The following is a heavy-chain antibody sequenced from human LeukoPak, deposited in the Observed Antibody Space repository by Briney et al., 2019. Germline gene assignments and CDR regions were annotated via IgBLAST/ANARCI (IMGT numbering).Heavy chain of an antibody. J-gene: IGHJ6*03. CDR3: ARIAAAGQGDYYYYYMDV. CDR2: INPNSGGT. V-gene: IGHV1-2*02. CDR1: GYTFTGYY. Sequence: ASVKVSCKASGYTFTGYYMHWVRQAPGQGLEWMGWINPNSGGTNYAQKFQGRVTMTTDTSTSTAYMELRSLRSDDTAVYYCARIAAAGQGDYYYYYMDVWGKGTTVTVSS. D-gene: IGHD6-13*01.